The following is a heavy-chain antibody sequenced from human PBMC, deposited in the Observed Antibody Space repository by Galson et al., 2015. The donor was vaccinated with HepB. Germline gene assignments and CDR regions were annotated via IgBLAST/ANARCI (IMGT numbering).Heavy chain of an antibody. J-gene: IGHJ4*02. D-gene: IGHD6-13*01. Sequence: SLRLSCAASGFTFSGSAIHWVRQTSGKGLEWVGRIGSKASNYATAYAASVKGRFTISRDDSKNTAYLHMKSLKTEDTAVYYCIRMADLSGYSSSWGQGTLVTVSS. CDR3: IRMADLSGYSSS. V-gene: IGHV3-73*01. CDR2: IGSKASNYAT. CDR1: GFTFSGSA.